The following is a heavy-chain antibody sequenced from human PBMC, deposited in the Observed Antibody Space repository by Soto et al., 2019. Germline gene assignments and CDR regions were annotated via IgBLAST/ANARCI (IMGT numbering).Heavy chain of an antibody. D-gene: IGHD2-15*01. V-gene: IGHV1-18*01. CDR3: ARDRVGYCSGGSCYLPNY. Sequence: QVQLVQSGAEVKKPGASVKVSCKASGYTFTSYGISWVRQAPGQGLEWMGWISAYNGNTNYAQKLQGRVTMATDTSTSTAYMELRSLRSDDTAVYYCARDRVGYCSGGSCYLPNYWGQGTLVTVSS. J-gene: IGHJ4*02. CDR1: GYTFTSYG. CDR2: ISAYNGNT.